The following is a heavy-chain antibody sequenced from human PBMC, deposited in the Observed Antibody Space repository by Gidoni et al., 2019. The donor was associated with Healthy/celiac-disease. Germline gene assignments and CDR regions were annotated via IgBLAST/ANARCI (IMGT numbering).Heavy chain of an antibody. Sequence: QVQLVESGGGVVQPGRSLSLSCAASGFTFSSYGMHWVRQAPGKGLEWVAVISYDGSNKYYADSVKGRFTISRDNSKNTLYLQMNSLRAEDTAVYYCAKDLADIAARLRGAFDYWGQGTLVTVSS. CDR2: ISYDGSNK. D-gene: IGHD6-6*01. V-gene: IGHV3-30*18. CDR3: AKDLADIAARLRGAFDY. CDR1: GFTFSSYG. J-gene: IGHJ4*02.